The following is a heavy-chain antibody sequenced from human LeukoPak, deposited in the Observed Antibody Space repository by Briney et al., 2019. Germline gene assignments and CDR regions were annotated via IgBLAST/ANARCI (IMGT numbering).Heavy chain of an antibody. CDR3: AKDRYSYAFEYSDS. CDR1: GFTFSTYA. Sequence: GGSLRLSCAASGFTFSTYAMHWVRQAPGKGLEWVAVISNDATKKYYADSVKGRSTISRDNSENTLYLQMNSLRAEDTAVYYCAKDRYSYAFEYSDSWGQGTLVTVSS. CDR2: ISNDATKK. J-gene: IGHJ4*02. D-gene: IGHD5-18*01. V-gene: IGHV3-30*18.